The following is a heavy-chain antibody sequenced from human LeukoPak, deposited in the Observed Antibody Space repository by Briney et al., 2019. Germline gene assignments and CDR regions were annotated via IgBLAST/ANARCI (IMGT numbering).Heavy chain of an antibody. CDR2: ISYDGNYK. CDR1: GFTFNSYG. D-gene: IGHD2-15*01. CDR3: AKAGDEDIVVVLAANFDN. Sequence: PGGSLRLSCAASGFTFNSYGMHWVRQAPGKGLEWVAVISYDGNYKYYADSVKGRFTISRDNSKNTLYLQMNSLRAEDTAVYYCAKAGDEDIVVVLAANFDNWGQGTLVTVSS. V-gene: IGHV3-30*18. J-gene: IGHJ4*02.